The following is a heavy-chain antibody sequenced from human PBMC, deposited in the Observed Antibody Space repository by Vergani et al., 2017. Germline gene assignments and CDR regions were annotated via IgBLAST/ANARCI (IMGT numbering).Heavy chain of an antibody. D-gene: IGHD3-22*01. CDR2: ISSSSSYT. CDR3: ARDHKTYDSSGYYLRFDY. Sequence: QVQLVESGGGLVKPGGSLRLSCAASGFTFSDYYMSWIRQAPGKGLEWVSYISSSSSYTKYADSVKGRFTISRDNAKNSLYLQMNSLRAEDTAVYYCARDHKTYDSSGYYLRFDYWGQGTLVTVSS. V-gene: IGHV3-11*05. J-gene: IGHJ4*02. CDR1: GFTFSDYY.